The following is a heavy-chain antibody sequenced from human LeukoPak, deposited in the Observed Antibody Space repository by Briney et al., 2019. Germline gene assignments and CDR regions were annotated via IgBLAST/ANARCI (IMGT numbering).Heavy chain of an antibody. CDR1: GYTFTGYY. D-gene: IGHD3-22*01. Sequence: ASVKVSCKASGYTFTGYYMHWVRQAPGQGLEWMGRINPNSGGTNYAQKFQGRVTMTRDTSISTAYMELSRLRSDDTAVYYYARVSANYYDSSGYSRAIFDYWGQGTLVTVSS. J-gene: IGHJ4*02. V-gene: IGHV1-2*06. CDR3: ARVSANYYDSSGYSRAIFDY. CDR2: INPNSGGT.